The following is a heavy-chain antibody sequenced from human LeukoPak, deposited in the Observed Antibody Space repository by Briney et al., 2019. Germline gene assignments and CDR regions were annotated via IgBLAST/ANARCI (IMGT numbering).Heavy chain of an antibody. CDR2: IYLGDSDT. Sequence: GESLKISCKGSGYSFTSYWIGWVRQMPGKGLEWMGIIYLGDSDTRYSPSFQGQVTISADKSISTAYLQWSSLKASDTAMYYCARPYCGGDCYSAFDIWGQGTMVTVSS. CDR3: ARPYCGGDCYSAFDI. J-gene: IGHJ3*02. CDR1: GYSFTSYW. D-gene: IGHD2-21*02. V-gene: IGHV5-51*01.